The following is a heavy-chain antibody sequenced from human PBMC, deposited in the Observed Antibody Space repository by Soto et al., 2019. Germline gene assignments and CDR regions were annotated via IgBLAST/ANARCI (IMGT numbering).Heavy chain of an antibody. J-gene: IGHJ6*02. CDR1: GYTFTGYY. V-gene: IGHV1-2*04. Sequence: ASVKVSCKASGYTFTGYYMHWVRQAPGQGLEWMGWINPNSGGTNYAQKFQGWVTMTRDTSISTAYMELSRLRSDDTAVYYCAREKPIARDYYYYGMDVWGQGTTVTVSS. CDR2: INPNSGGT. CDR3: AREKPIARDYYYYGMDV.